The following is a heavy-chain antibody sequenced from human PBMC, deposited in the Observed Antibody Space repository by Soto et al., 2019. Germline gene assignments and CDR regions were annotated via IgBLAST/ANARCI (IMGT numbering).Heavy chain of an antibody. CDR2: IKSNTDGGAL. V-gene: IGHV3-15*01. J-gene: IGHJ4*02. CDR1: GFTFSNAW. D-gene: IGHD3-16*01. Sequence: EVQLVESGGDLVQPGGSLRLSCAASGFTFSNAWMTWVRQAPGKGLEWVGRIKSNTDGGALEYAAPLKDRFTISRDASRSTLYLQLNSLKPEDTAVYYCATRPAPYYADWSLDYWGQGTLVTVSS. CDR3: ATRPAPYYADWSLDY.